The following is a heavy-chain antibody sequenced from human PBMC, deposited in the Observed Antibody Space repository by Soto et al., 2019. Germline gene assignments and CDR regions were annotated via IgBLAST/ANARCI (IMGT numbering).Heavy chain of an antibody. Sequence: QVQLVESGGGVVQPGRSLRLSCAASGFTFSSYAMHWVRQAPGKGLEWVAVISYDGSNKYYADSVKGRFSISRDNSKNSMYLQMNSLRTEDTAVYYCARDRPERVEVAGGSGVGMDVWGQGTTVNVSS. CDR3: ARDRPERVEVAGGSGVGMDV. D-gene: IGHD6-19*01. V-gene: IGHV3-30-3*01. CDR1: GFTFSSYA. J-gene: IGHJ6*02. CDR2: ISYDGSNK.